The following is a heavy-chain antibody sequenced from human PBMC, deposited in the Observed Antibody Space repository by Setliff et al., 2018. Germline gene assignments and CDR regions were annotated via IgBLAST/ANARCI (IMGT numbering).Heavy chain of an antibody. V-gene: IGHV3-49*04. CDR1: GFNFGDYA. Sequence: GGSLRLSCTASGFNFGDYAMSWVRQAPGKGREWEGFTRSKAYVGTTEYAASVKGRFTISRDDSKSIAYLRMNSLKIEDTAVYYCTRDFWPESSGFAFGQWGQGTLVTVSS. J-gene: IGHJ4*02. CDR2: TRSKAYVGTT. CDR3: TRDFWPESSGFAFGQ. D-gene: IGHD3-22*01.